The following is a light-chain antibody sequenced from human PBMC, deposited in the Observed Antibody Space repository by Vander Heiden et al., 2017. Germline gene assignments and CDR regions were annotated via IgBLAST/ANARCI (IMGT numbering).Light chain of an antibody. CDR2: GAS. CDR1: PSVSSH. Sequence: ERVMTQSPATLSVSPGERATLSCRASPSVSSHLACYQQKPGQAPRLLIYGASTTATRIPARFSGSGSRTEFTLTIIRLQSEDFAVYYSHQGHAWPLTFGGGTKVEIK. CDR3: HQGHAWPLT. J-gene: IGKJ4*01. V-gene: IGKV3-15*01.